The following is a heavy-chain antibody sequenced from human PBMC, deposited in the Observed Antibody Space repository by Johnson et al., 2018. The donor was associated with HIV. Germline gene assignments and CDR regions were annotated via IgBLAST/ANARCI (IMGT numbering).Heavy chain of an antibody. CDR2: INWNGGST. J-gene: IGHJ3*02. CDR1: GFNFDDYG. Sequence: VQLVESGGGVVRPGGSLRLSCAASGFNFDDYGMTWVRQAPGKGLEWVSGINWNGGSTGYADSVKGRFTISRDNAKNSLYLQMNSLKTEDTAVYYCTTVSGYYDSSGYYYPDAFDIWGQGTMVTVSS. D-gene: IGHD3-22*01. V-gene: IGHV3-20*04. CDR3: TTVSGYYDSSGYYYPDAFDI.